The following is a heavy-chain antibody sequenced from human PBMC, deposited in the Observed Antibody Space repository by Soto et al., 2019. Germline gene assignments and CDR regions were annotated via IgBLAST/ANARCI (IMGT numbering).Heavy chain of an antibody. V-gene: IGHV4-39*01. Sequence: PSETLSLTCTVSGGSISSSSYYWGWIRQPPGKGLEWIGSIYYSGSTYYNPSLKSRVTTSVDTSKNQFSLKLSSVTAADTAVYYCARGAGGYYYMDVWGKGTTVTVSS. CDR1: GGSISSSSYY. J-gene: IGHJ6*03. D-gene: IGHD3-10*01. CDR3: ARGAGGYYYMDV. CDR2: IYYSGST.